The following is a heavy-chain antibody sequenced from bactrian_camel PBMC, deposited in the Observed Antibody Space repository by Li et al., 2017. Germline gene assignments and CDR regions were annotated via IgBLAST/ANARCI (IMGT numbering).Heavy chain of an antibody. CDR1: GYTYSRSNYC. V-gene: IGHV3S25*01. CDR2: IYTGGGTA. Sequence: QLVESGGGSVQAGGSLKLSCVTSGYTYSRSNYCMAWFRQAPGKEREGVGVIYTGGGTAVYADSVKGRFTFSRDNHKNSVYQQMSSLKPEDTAVYYCVRSYTSSWVDGFGYWGQGTQVTVS. J-gene: IGHJ6*01. CDR3: VRSYTSSWVDGFGY. D-gene: IGHD3*01.